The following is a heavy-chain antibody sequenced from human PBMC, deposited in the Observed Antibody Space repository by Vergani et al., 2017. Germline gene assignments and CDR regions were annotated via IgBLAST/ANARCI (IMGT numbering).Heavy chain of an antibody. CDR1: GGSISSGDYY. CDR2: IYYSGST. Sequence: QVQLQESGPGLVKPSQTLSLTCTVSGGSISSGDYYWSWIRQPPGKGLEWIGYIYYSGSTYYNPSLKSRVTISVDTSQNQFSLKLSSVTAADTAVYYCASSMVRGIYYYYYYMDVWGKGTTVTVSS. D-gene: IGHD3-10*01. V-gene: IGHV4-30-4*01. CDR3: ASSMVRGIYYYYYYMDV. J-gene: IGHJ6*03.